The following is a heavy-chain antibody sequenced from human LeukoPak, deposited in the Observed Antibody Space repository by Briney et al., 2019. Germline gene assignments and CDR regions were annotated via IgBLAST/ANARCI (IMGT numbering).Heavy chain of an antibody. D-gene: IGHD3-16*01. V-gene: IGHV4-59*01. J-gene: IGHJ4*02. CDR1: GGSIRNYY. Sequence: SETLSLTCTVSGGSIRNYYWTWIRQPPGKGLEWIGYISDGGGSNYNPSLKSRVTISVDTSKNQFSLKLSSVTAADTAVYYCARSGGVWYFDYWGQGTLVTVPS. CDR2: ISDGGGS. CDR3: ARSGGVWYFDY.